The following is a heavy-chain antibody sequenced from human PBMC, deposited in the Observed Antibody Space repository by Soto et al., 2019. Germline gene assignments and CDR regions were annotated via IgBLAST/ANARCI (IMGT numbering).Heavy chain of an antibody. J-gene: IGHJ4*02. CDR1: GGSISSSSYY. Sequence: QLQLQESGPGLVKPSETLSLTCTVSGGSISSSSYYWGWIRQPPGKGLEWIGSIYYSGSTYYNPSLKRRVTISVDTSKNQFSLKLSSVTAADTAVYYCARHHYGSGSLRFGYWGQGTLVTVSS. D-gene: IGHD3-10*01. CDR2: IYYSGST. CDR3: ARHHYGSGSLRFGY. V-gene: IGHV4-39*01.